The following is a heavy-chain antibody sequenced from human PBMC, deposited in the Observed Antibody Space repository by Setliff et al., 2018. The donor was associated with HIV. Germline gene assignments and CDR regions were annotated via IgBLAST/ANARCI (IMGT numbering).Heavy chain of an antibody. J-gene: IGHJ6*03. V-gene: IGHV4-34*01. CDR1: GGSFSVYY. CDR2: INHSGRT. CDR3: ARGPPAEDYYYYMDV. Sequence: SETLSLTCAVYGGSFSVYYWSWIRQAPGKGLEWIGEINHSGRTNYNPSLKSRVTISVDTSKNQFSLTLSSLTAADTAVYYCARGPPAEDYYYYMDVWGEGTMVTVSS.